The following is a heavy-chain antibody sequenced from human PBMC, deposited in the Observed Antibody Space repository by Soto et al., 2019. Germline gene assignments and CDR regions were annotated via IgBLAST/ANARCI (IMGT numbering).Heavy chain of an antibody. J-gene: IGHJ4*02. D-gene: IGHD3-22*01. CDR1: GGTFSSYA. CDR3: ARSRANYYDSRGYYYSTFDY. CDR2: IIPMFGTA. V-gene: IGHV1-69*12. Sequence: QVQLVQSGAEVKKPGSSVKVSCKTSGGTFSSYAISWVRQAPGQGLEWMGGIIPMFGTANYAQKFQGRVTITADEFTSTAYMKLSSLRSEDTAVYYCARSRANYYDSRGYYYSTFDYWGQGALVTVSS.